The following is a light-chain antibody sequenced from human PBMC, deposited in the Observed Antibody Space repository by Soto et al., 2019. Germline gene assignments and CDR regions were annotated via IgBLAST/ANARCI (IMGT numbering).Light chain of an antibody. J-gene: IGKJ3*01. CDR2: AAS. CDR1: QSTSNY. V-gene: IGKV1-39*01. CDR3: PQSYTTLFT. Sequence: DLQMTQSPSSLSASVGDRVTITCRASQSTSNYLNWYQQKPGKTPKRLIYAASSLQSGVPSRLSGSRSGTDFTLTISSLQPEDFATYACPQSYTTLFTFGPGTNVDS.